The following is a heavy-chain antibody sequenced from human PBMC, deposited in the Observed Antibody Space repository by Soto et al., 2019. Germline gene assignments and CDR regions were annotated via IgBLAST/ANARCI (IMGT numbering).Heavy chain of an antibody. Sequence: SETLSLTCAVSGGSISSRNGWSWVRQPPGKGLEWIGEIYHSGSTNYNPSLKSRVTILVDKSKNQFSLKLSSVTAADTAVYYCARALTYYYDSSGPLWYFDYWGQGTLVTVSS. CDR2: IYHSGST. CDR1: GGSISSRNG. D-gene: IGHD3-22*01. J-gene: IGHJ4*02. V-gene: IGHV4-4*02. CDR3: ARALTYYYDSSGPLWYFDY.